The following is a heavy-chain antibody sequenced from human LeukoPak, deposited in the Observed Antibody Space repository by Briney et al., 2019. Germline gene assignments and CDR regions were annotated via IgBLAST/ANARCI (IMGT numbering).Heavy chain of an antibody. CDR2: IKQDGSEK. CDR3: ATYRLMAAAGVDY. D-gene: IGHD6-13*01. J-gene: IGHJ4*02. CDR1: GFTFSSYW. Sequence: PGGSLRLSCAASGFTFSSYWMSWVRQAPGKGLEWVANIKQDGSEKYYVDSVKGRFTISRDNAKNSLYLQMNSLRAEDTAVYYCATYRLMAAAGVDYWGQGTLVTVSS. V-gene: IGHV3-7*01.